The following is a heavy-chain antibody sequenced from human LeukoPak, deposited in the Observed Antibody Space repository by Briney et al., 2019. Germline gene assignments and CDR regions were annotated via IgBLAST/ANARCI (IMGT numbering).Heavy chain of an antibody. CDR2: IYYSGST. V-gene: IGHV4-39*01. CDR3: ARPVGGGYYDSSGQLYDAFDI. J-gene: IGHJ3*02. CDR1: GGSISSSSYY. D-gene: IGHD3-22*01. Sequence: SETLSLTCTVSGGSISSSSYYWGWIRQPPGKGLEWIGSIYYSGSTYYYPSLKSRVTISVDTSKNQFSLKLSSVTAADTAVYYCARPVGGGYYDSSGQLYDAFDIWGQGTMVTVSS.